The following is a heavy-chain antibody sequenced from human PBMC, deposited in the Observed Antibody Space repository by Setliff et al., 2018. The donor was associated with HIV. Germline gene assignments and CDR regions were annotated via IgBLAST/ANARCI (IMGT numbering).Heavy chain of an antibody. CDR3: ASPRSLLVWYDAFDI. CDR1: GGSISSSSYY. Sequence: SETLSLTCSVSGGSISSSSYYWGWIRQPPGKGLEWIGFISYSGTTYYNPSLRSRVTVSVDTSKNQFSLKLSSVTAADTAVYYCASPRSLLVWYDAFDIWGQGTMVTVSS. V-gene: IGHV4-39*01. CDR2: ISYSGTT. J-gene: IGHJ3*02. D-gene: IGHD3-16*01.